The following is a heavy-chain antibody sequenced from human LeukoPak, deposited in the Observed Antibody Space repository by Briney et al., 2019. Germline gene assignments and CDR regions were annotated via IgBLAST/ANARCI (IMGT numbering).Heavy chain of an antibody. V-gene: IGHV4-39*07. J-gene: IGHJ4*02. Sequence: SETLSLTRTVSGGSISSGSYYWGWIRQPPGKGLEWIGSIYYSGSTYYNPSLKSRVTISVDTSKNQFSLKLSSVTAADTAVYYCARDEGIVGAPDYWGQGTLVTVSS. CDR2: IYYSGST. D-gene: IGHD1-26*01. CDR1: GGSISSGSYY. CDR3: ARDEGIVGAPDY.